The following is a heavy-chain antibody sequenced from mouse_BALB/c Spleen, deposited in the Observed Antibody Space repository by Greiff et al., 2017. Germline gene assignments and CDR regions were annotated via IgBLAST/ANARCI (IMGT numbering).Heavy chain of an antibody. CDR1: GFTFSDYG. CDR3: AREAYGNGRGGAMDD. Sequence: EVQLVESGGGLVQPGGSRKLSCAASGFTFSDYGMAWVRQAPGKGPEWVAFISNLAYSIYYADAVTGRFTISRENAKNTLYLEMSSLRSEDTAMYYCAREAYGNGRGGAMDDWGQGTPVTVSA. J-gene: IGHJ4*01. V-gene: IGHV5-15*02. D-gene: IGHD2-1*01. CDR2: ISNLAYSI.